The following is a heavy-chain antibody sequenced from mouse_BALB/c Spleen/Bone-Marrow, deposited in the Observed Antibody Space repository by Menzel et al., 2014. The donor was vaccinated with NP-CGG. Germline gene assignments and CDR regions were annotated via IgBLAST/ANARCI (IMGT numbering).Heavy chain of an antibody. V-gene: IGHV10-3*03. CDR3: LRDDVLIAMDD. J-gene: IGHJ4*01. Sequence: EVQGVESGGGLAQPRGSLKLSCAASGFTFNTYAMHWLCQAPGKGLEWVARITSKSNNYATYYADSVKDRFTISRDDSQSMLYLQINNLKTEDTAMYYCLRDDVLIAMDDWVQGTSVTGSS. CDR1: GFTFNTYA. CDR2: ITSKSNNYAT.